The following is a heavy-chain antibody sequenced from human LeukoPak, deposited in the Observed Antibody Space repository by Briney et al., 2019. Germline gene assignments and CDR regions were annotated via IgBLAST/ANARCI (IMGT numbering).Heavy chain of an antibody. Sequence: SETLSLTCAVYGGSFSGYYWSWIRQPPGKGLEWIGEINHSGSTNYNPSLKSRVTISVDTSKNQFSLKLSSMTAADTAVYYCAREGSGYSYGHIDYWGQGTLVSVSS. CDR3: AREGSGYSYGHIDY. V-gene: IGHV4-34*01. CDR1: GGSFSGYY. J-gene: IGHJ4*02. CDR2: INHSGST. D-gene: IGHD5-18*01.